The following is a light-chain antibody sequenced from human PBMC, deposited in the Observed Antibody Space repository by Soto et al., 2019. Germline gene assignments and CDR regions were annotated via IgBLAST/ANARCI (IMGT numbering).Light chain of an antibody. V-gene: IGKV3-11*01. CDR3: QHRSNWAWT. J-gene: IGKJ1*01. CDR1: QSVGNF. CDR2: DAS. Sequence: EIVLTQSPATLSLSPGERATLSCRASQSVGNFLAWYQHKPGQAPRLLIYDASNRATGIPARFSGSGSETDFTLTISSLEPEDFAVYYCQHRSNWAWTFGQGTKVDIK.